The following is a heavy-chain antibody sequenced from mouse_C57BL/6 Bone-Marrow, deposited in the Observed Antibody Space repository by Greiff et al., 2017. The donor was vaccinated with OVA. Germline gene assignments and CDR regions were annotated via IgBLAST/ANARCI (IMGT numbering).Heavy chain of an antibody. CDR3: ARKGDSSGFFYAMDY. CDR1: GYTFTSYW. D-gene: IGHD3-2*02. J-gene: IGHJ4*01. V-gene: IGHV1-53*01. CDR2: INPSNGGT. Sequence: QVQLQQPGTELVKPGASVKLSCKASGYTFTSYWMHWVKQRPGQGLEWIGNINPSNGGTNYNEKFKSKATLTVDKSSSTAYMQLSSLTSEDSAVYYWARKGDSSGFFYAMDYWGQGTSVTVSS.